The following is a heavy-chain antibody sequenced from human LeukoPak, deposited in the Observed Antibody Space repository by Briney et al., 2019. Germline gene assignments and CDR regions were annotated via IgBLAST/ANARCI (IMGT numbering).Heavy chain of an antibody. CDR3: ARGLWFGELLSPYYFDY. J-gene: IGHJ4*02. V-gene: IGHV3-53*01. CDR1: GFTVSSNY. D-gene: IGHD3-10*01. Sequence: GGSLRLSCAASGFTVSSNYMSWVRQAPGKGLEWVSVIYSGGSTYYADSVKGRFTISRDNSKNTLYLQMNSLRAEDTAVYYCARGLWFGELLSPYYFDYWGQGTLVTVSS. CDR2: IYSGGST.